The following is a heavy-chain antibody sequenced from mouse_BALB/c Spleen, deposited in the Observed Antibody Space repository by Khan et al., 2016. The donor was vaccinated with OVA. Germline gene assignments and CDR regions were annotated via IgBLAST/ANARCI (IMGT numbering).Heavy chain of an antibody. D-gene: IGHD4-1*01. V-gene: IGHV5-6*01. CDR3: ATHLTGSFAY. Sequence: ELELVESGGDLVKSGGSLKLSCAASGFTFSPYSMSWVRQTPDKRLEWVATISSDGDYTYYPDSVKGRFNISRDNAKNTLYLQMSSLKSEDTAIYYCATHLTGSFAYWGQGTLVTVSA. CDR1: GFTFSPYS. J-gene: IGHJ3*01. CDR2: ISSDGDYT.